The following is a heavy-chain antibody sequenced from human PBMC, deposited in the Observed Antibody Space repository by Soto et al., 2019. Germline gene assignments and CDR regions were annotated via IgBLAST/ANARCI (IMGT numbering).Heavy chain of an antibody. D-gene: IGHD6-19*01. Sequence: GGSLRLSCAASGFTFSSYAMSWVRQAPGKGLEWVSAISGSGGSTYYADSVKGRFTISRDNSKNTLYLQMNSLRAEDTAVYYCAKVPEWLVEPTYYFDYWGQGTLVTVSS. V-gene: IGHV3-23*01. J-gene: IGHJ4*02. CDR1: GFTFSSYA. CDR2: ISGSGGST. CDR3: AKVPEWLVEPTYYFDY.